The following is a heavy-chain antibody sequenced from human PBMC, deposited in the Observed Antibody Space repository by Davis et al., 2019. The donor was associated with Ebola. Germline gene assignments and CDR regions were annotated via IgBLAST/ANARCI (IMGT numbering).Heavy chain of an antibody. CDR2: ISGSGGST. CDR3: AKSGLSFGVVKYHYGMDV. V-gene: IGHV3-23*01. Sequence: GGSLRLSCTSSGFTFSSYAIHWVRQAPGKGLEWVSAISGSGGSTYYADSVKGRFTISRDNSKKTLYLQMNSLRAEDTAVYYCAKSGLSFGVVKYHYGMDVWGKGTTVTVSS. D-gene: IGHD3-3*01. J-gene: IGHJ6*04. CDR1: GFTFSSYA.